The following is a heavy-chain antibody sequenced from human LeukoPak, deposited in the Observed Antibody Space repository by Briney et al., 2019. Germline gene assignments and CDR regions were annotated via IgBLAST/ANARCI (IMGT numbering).Heavy chain of an antibody. CDR3: ARVNETGGRLVVVTYFDY. V-gene: IGHV4-39*07. D-gene: IGHD3-22*01. J-gene: IGHJ4*02. Sequence: PSETLSLTCTVSGGSISSSSYYWGWIRQPPGKGLEWIGSIYYSGSTYYNPSLKSRVTISVDTSKNQFSLKLSSVTAADTAVYYCARVNETGGRLVVVTYFDYWGQGTLVTVSS. CDR2: IYYSGST. CDR1: GGSISSSSYY.